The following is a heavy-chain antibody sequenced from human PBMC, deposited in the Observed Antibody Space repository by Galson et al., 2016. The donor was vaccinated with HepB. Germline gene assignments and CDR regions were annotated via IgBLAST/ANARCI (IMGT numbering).Heavy chain of an antibody. V-gene: IGHV3-11*01. CDR3: ARDLIEGATAFDY. CDR2: ISSSSYTI. D-gene: IGHD1-26*01. Sequence: SLRLSCATSGFNFHDFYMTWIRQAPGKGLEWISFISSSSYTIYYADSVKGRFTISSDNAKNSLYLQMDSLRVEDTAVYYCARDLIEGATAFDYWGQGALVTVSS. CDR1: GFNFHDFY. J-gene: IGHJ4*02.